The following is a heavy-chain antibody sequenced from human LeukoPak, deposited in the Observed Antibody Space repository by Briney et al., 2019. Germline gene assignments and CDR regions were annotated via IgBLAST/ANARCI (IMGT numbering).Heavy chain of an antibody. CDR2: ISAYNDNT. V-gene: IGHV1-18*01. D-gene: IGHD3-10*01. Sequence: GASVKVSCKASGYTFTSYGISWVRQAPGQGLEWMGWISAYNDNTNYAQKLQGRVTMTTDTSTSTAYMELRSLRSDDTAVYYCARGQQEYYYGSGIPYYFDYWGQGTLVTDSS. CDR1: GYTFTSYG. CDR3: ARGQQEYYYGSGIPYYFDY. J-gene: IGHJ4*02.